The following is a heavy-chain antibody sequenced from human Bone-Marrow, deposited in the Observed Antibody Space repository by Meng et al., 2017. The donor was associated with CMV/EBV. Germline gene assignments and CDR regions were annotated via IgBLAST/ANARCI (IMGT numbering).Heavy chain of an antibody. J-gene: IGHJ6*02. CDR3: ARVLVGYYYGMDV. Sequence: SVKVSCKASGGTFSSYTISWVRQAPGQGLEWMGRITPILGIANYAQKFQGRVTITADKSTSTAYMELSSLRSEDTAVYYCARVLVGYYYGMDVWGQGTTVTVSS. V-gene: IGHV1-69*02. CDR2: ITPILGIA. CDR1: GGTFSSYT.